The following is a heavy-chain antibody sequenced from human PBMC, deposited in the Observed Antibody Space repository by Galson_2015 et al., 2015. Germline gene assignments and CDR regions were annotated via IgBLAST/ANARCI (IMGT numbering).Heavy chain of an antibody. V-gene: IGHV3-30-3*01. CDR2: ISYDGSNK. J-gene: IGHJ4*02. CDR1: GFTFSSYA. Sequence: SLRLSCAASGFTFSSYAMHWVRQAPGKGLEWVAVISYDGSNKYYADFVKGRFTISRDNSKNTLYLQMNSLRAEDTAVYYCARVPFSYSGWSLYFDYWGQGTLVTVSS. D-gene: IGHD6-19*01. CDR3: ARVPFSYSGWSLYFDY.